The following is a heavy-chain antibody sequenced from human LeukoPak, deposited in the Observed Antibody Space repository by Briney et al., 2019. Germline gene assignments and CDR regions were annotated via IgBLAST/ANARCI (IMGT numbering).Heavy chain of an antibody. Sequence: SETLSLTCTVSGGSISSSSYYWGWIRQPPGKGLEWIGSIYYSGSTYYNPSLKSRVTISVDTSKNQFSLKLSSVTAADTAVYYCARDPSRIAVAGITDYWGQGTLSPSPQ. CDR2: IYYSGST. CDR1: GGSISSSSYY. D-gene: IGHD6-19*01. V-gene: IGHV4-39*07. CDR3: ARDPSRIAVAGITDY. J-gene: IGHJ4*02.